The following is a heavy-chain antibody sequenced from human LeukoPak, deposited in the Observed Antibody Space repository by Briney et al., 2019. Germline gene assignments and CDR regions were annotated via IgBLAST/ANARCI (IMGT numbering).Heavy chain of an antibody. CDR3: TRDFKYSSDY. CDR1: GFTLSSYW. V-gene: IGHV3-74*01. J-gene: IGHJ4*02. Sequence: GGSLRLSCAASGFTLSSYWMHWVRQAPGKGLVWVSLIKSDGRSTSYADSVKGRFTISRDNAKNTVYLQMNSLRVEDTAVYYCTRDFKYSSDYWGQGTLVTVSS. CDR2: IKSDGRST. D-gene: IGHD6-6*01.